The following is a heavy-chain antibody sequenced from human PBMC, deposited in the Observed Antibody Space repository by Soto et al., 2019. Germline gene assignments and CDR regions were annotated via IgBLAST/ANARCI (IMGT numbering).Heavy chain of an antibody. CDR2: IGAADDP. J-gene: IGHJ6*02. CDR1: GFFFNNYG. V-gene: IGHV3-13*05. CDR3: ARAYTGQLPRRGDYYYALDV. D-gene: IGHD2-2*01. Sequence: GGSLRLCCVGCGFFFNNYGMHWVRQVRGKGLEWVSAIGAADDPYYSVSVKGRFIVSRDNAQKSLYLQMNNLRAADTAVYFCARAYTGQLPRRGDYYYALDVWGRGTTVTVSS.